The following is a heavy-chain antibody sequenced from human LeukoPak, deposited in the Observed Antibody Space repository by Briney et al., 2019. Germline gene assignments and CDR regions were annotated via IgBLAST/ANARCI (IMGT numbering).Heavy chain of an antibody. CDR3: ARASSQRWLQLGGD. V-gene: IGHV3-48*02. CDR1: GFTFSAYS. J-gene: IGHJ4*02. CDR2: ISGGGGTI. D-gene: IGHD5-24*01. Sequence: PGGSLRLSCAASGFTFSAYSMNWVRQAPGKGLEWVAYISGGGGTIYYADSVKGRFTISRDNAKNSLYLQMNSLRDEDTAVYYCARASSQRWLQLGGDWGQGALVTVSS.